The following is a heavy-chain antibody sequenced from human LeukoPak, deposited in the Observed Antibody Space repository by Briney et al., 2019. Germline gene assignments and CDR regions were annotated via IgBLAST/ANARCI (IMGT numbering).Heavy chain of an antibody. D-gene: IGHD2-2*01. CDR3: AKSHCGSFSCSRAEI. J-gene: IGHJ4*02. CDR1: GFIFSSYG. CDR2: MSGGGGST. V-gene: IGHV3-23*01. Sequence: PGGSLRLSCAASGFIFSSYGMSWVRQAPGKGLEWVSAMSGGGGSTFYADSVKGRFTISRDNSKNTLYLQMNSLRDEDTAVYYCAKSHCGSFSCSRAEIWGQGTLVTVSS.